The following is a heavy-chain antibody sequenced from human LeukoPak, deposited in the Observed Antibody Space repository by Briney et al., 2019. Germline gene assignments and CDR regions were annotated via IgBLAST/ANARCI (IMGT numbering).Heavy chain of an antibody. J-gene: IGHJ4*02. Sequence: PGRSLRLSCAASGFTFGSYGMHWIRQAPGKGLEWVSVIYSGGSTYYADSVKGRFTISRDNSKNTLYLQMNSLRAEDTAVYYCAREAAAGWGVDYWGQGTLVTVSS. CDR1: GFTFGSYG. CDR3: AREAAAGWGVDY. D-gene: IGHD6-13*01. V-gene: IGHV3-53*01. CDR2: IYSGGST.